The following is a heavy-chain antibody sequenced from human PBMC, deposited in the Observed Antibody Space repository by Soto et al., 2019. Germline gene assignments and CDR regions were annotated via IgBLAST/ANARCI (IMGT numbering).Heavy chain of an antibody. J-gene: IGHJ4*02. CDR3: ARDDYGIFPY. CDR1: GYAITAYY. D-gene: IGHD3-10*01. V-gene: IGHV1-2*02. Sequence: ASVKVSCKASGYAITAYYIHCVRQAPGQGLEWMGWIDPRSGGAIYAQKFQDRVTMTRDTSISTVYMDLSGLRSDDTALYYCARDDYGIFPYWGQGTLVTVSS. CDR2: IDPRSGGA.